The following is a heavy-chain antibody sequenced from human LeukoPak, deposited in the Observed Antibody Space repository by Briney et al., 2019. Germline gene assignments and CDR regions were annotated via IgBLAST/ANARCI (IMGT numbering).Heavy chain of an antibody. CDR3: TTVGTTSPIAEEYFDY. CDR1: GFSFSNSW. J-gene: IGHJ4*02. CDR2: VKSKTDGGTT. V-gene: IGHV3-15*01. Sequence: SGGSLRLSCAASGFSFSNSWMSWVRQAPGKGLEWVGRVKSKTDGGTTDYAAPVKGRFTISRDDSENTLFLQLNSLKTEDTALYYCTTVGTTSPIAEEYFDYWGQGTLVTVSS. D-gene: IGHD1-26*01.